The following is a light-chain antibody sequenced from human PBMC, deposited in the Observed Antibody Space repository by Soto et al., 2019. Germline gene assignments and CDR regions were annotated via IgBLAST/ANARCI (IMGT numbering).Light chain of an antibody. V-gene: IGKV1-5*03. CDR3: QQYKSHRRT. CDR2: KAS. Sequence: DIRMPQSPSTLSSSLGDRFTITCRASQSISSWLAWYQQKPGKAPKLLINKASSLESGVPSRFSGSGSGTEFTLTISSLQPDDFATYYCQQYKSHRRTFGQGTKVDIK. J-gene: IGKJ1*01. CDR1: QSISSW.